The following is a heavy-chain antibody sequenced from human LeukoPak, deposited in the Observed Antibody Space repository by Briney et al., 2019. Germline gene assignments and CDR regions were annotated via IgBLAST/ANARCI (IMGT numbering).Heavy chain of an antibody. V-gene: IGHV1-2*02. CDR1: GYTFTGYY. Sequence: GASVKVSCKASGYTFTGYYMHWVRQAPGQGLEWMGWINPNSGGTNYAQKFQGRVTMTRDTSISTAYVELSRLRSDDTAVYYCARTRGTTVTTGAGYWGQGTLVTVSS. CDR3: ARTRGTTVTTGAGY. CDR2: INPNSGGT. D-gene: IGHD4-17*01. J-gene: IGHJ4*02.